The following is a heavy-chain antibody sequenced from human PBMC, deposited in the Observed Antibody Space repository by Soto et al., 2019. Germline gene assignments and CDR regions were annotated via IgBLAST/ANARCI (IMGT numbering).Heavy chain of an antibody. Sequence: PSETLSLTCTVSGGSISSYYWSWIRQPPRKGLEWIGYIYYSGSTNYNPSLKSRVTISVDTSKNQFSLKLSSVTAADTAVYYCARFNHDSSGYPRGTSIDYWGQGTLVTVSS. J-gene: IGHJ4*02. CDR2: IYYSGST. CDR1: GGSISSYY. D-gene: IGHD3-22*01. V-gene: IGHV4-59*01. CDR3: ARFNHDSSGYPRGTSIDY.